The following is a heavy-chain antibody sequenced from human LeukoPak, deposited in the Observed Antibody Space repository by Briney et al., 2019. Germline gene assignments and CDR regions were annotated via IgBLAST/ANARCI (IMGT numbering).Heavy chain of an antibody. CDR3: ARVDYYDSSGYLYFHY. D-gene: IGHD3-22*01. CDR2: ISAYNGNT. J-gene: IGHJ4*02. V-gene: IGHV1-18*01. CDR1: GYTFTSYG. Sequence: ASVKVSCKASGYTFTSYGISWVRQAPGQGLEWMGWISAYNGNTNYAQKLQGRVTMTTDTSTSTAYMELRSLRSDDTAVYYCARVDYYDSSGYLYFHYWGQGTLVTVSS.